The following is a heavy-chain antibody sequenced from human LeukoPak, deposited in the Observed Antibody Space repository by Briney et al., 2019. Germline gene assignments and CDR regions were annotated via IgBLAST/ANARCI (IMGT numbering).Heavy chain of an antibody. D-gene: IGHD1-1*01. V-gene: IGHV4-59*08. CDR2: IYYSGTT. CDR3: ARVAGRQQPPLF. J-gene: IGHJ4*02. CDR1: GGSITNYY. Sequence: SETLSLTCTVSGGSITNYYWSWIRQPPGKGLEWIGYIYYSGTTNYNPSLKSRVTISVDTSKSQFSLNLTSVTAADTAVYYCARVAGRQQPPLFWGQGTLVTVSS.